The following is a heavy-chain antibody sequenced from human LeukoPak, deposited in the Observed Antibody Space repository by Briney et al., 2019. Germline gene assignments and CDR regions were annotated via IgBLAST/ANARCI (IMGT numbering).Heavy chain of an antibody. CDR3: ARDYESVVPAANNWFDP. J-gene: IGHJ5*02. CDR2: INPNSGGT. D-gene: IGHD2-2*01. CDR1: GYTFTGYY. V-gene: IGHV1-2*02. Sequence: ASVKVSCKASGYTFTGYYMHWVRQAPGQGLEWMGWINPNSGGTNYAQKFQGRVTMTRDTSISTAYMELSRLRSDDTAVYYCARDYESVVPAANNWFDPWGQGSPVTVSS.